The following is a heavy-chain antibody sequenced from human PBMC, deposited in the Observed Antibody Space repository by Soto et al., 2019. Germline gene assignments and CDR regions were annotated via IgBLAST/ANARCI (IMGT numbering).Heavy chain of an antibody. J-gene: IGHJ4*02. CDR2: ISHSRDP. CDR3: AWCYEIPNFDY. Sequence: SETLSLTWVFSSYLISRGYYCGFIRQSSENGLQWIGSISHSRDPNYNPSLGSRVTISVDTSKNQFSLSLTSVNAADTAVYHCAWCYEIPNFDYWGQWTLVTVS. V-gene: IGHV4-38-2*01. D-gene: IGHD2-8*01. CDR1: SYLISRGYY.